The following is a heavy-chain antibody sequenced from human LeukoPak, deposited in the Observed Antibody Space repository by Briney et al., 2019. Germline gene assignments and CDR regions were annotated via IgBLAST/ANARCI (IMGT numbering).Heavy chain of an antibody. CDR3: ARTWGDGSYRAEYFQH. CDR2: IISILGIA. Sequence: GASVKVSCKASGYTFTSYDINWVRQATGQWLEWMGRIISILGIANYAQKFQGRVTITADKSTSTAYMELSSLRSEDTAVYYCARTWGDGSYRAEYFQHWGQGTLVTVSS. V-gene: IGHV1-69*04. J-gene: IGHJ1*01. CDR1: GYTFTSYD. D-gene: IGHD1-26*01.